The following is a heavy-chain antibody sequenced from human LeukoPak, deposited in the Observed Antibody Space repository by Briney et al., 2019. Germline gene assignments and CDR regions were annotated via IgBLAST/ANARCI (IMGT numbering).Heavy chain of an antibody. D-gene: IGHD2-15*01. V-gene: IGHV4-59*08. CDR2: ISYSGST. CDR3: ARTPPIEPYYYVDV. CDR1: GGSISSYY. Sequence: SGTLSLTCTVSGGSISSYYWNWIRQPPGKGLEWIGHISYSGSTNYNPSLKSRLTISVDTSKNQFSLKLSSVTAADTAIYYCARTPPIEPYYYVDVWGTGTTVTVSS. J-gene: IGHJ6*03.